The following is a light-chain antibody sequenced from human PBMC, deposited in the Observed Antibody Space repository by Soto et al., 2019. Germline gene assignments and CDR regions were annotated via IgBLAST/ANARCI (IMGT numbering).Light chain of an antibody. CDR2: GAS. CDR1: QSVNSNY. Sequence: EIVLTQSPGTLSLSPGERAILSCRASQSVNSNYLAWYQQKPGQAPRLLIYGASSRATGVPNRFSGSGSGTDFTLTISSQEPEDFAVYYCHQYGLLPRHPFGQGTKVDIK. J-gene: IGKJ2*01. CDR3: HQYGLLPRHP. V-gene: IGKV3-20*01.